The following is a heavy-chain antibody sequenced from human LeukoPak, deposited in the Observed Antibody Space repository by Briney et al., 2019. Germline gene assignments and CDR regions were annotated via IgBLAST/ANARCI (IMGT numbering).Heavy chain of an antibody. CDR3: ARIEGCGGDCYPRGDNWFDP. CDR1: GYSFTSYW. Sequence: GESLKIPCKGSGYSFTSYWIGWVRQMPGKGLEWMGIIYPGDSDTRYSPSFQGQVTISADKSISTAYLQWSSLKASDTAMYYCARIEGCGGDCYPRGDNWFDPWGQGTLVTVSS. D-gene: IGHD2-21*02. V-gene: IGHV5-51*01. CDR2: IYPGDSDT. J-gene: IGHJ5*02.